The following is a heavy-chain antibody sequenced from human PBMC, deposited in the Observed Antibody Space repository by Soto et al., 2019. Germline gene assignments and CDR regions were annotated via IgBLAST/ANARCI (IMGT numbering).Heavy chain of an antibody. J-gene: IGHJ4*02. CDR1: GFTFSRDA. CDR3: AKDGATYYDFWSGYYFDY. CDR2: ISGSGGST. V-gene: IGHV3-23*01. Sequence: GGTLKLSWAASGFTFSRDAVSWFRQAPGKWLEWVSAISGSGGSTYYADSVKGRFTISRDNSKNTLYLQMNSLRAEDTAVYYCAKDGATYYDFWSGYYFDYWGQGTLVTVSS. D-gene: IGHD3-3*01.